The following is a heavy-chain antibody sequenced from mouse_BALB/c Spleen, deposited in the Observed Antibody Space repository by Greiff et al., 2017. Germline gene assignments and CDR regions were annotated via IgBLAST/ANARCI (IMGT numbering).Heavy chain of an antibody. V-gene: IGHV1-80*01. CDR2: IYPGDGDT. CDR1: GYAFSSYW. Sequence: VQLQQSGAELVRPGSSVKISCKASGYAFSSYWMNWVKQRPGQGLEWIGQIYPGDGDTNYNGKFKGKATLTADKSSSTAYMQLSSLTSEDSAVYFCATMITTRGFAYWGQGTLVTVSA. D-gene: IGHD2-4*01. J-gene: IGHJ3*01. CDR3: ATMITTRGFAY.